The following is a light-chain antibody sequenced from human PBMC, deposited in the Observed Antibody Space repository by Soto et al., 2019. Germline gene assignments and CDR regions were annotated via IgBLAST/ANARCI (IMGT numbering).Light chain of an antibody. CDR3: QQFNNFPIT. J-gene: IGKJ4*01. CDR2: DAS. CDR1: QGISSA. Sequence: AIQLTQSPSSLSASVGDRVTITVRASQGISSALAWYQQKPGKAPKLLMYDASTSESGVPSRFSGSGSGTDFTLTISSLQPEDCATYYCQQFNNFPITFGGGTKVDIK. V-gene: IGKV1D-13*01.